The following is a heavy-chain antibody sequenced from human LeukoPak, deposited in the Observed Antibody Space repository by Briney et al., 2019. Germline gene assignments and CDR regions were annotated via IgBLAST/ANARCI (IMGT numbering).Heavy chain of an antibody. V-gene: IGHV3-7*01. CDR3: ARDRTIPNICSGGSCYPYYYYYMDV. CDR2: IKQDGSEK. Sequence: GGSLRLSCAASGFTFSSYWMSWVRQAPGKGLEWVANIKQDGSEKYYVDSVKGRFTICRDNAKNSLDLQMNSLRAEDTAVYYCARDRTIPNICSGGSCYPYYYYYMDVWGKGTTVTVSS. J-gene: IGHJ6*03. CDR1: GFTFSSYW. D-gene: IGHD2-15*01.